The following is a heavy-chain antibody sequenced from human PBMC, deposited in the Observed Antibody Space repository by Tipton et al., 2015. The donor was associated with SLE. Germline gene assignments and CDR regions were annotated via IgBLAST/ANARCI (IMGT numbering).Heavy chain of an antibody. CDR2: VYYSGTT. Sequence: TLSLTCTVSGDSISSYYWSWIRQPPGKGLEWIGFVYYSGTTSYNPSLKSRVTMSVDTSKNQFSLKLSSITAADTAVYYCARQDFDAYYFDFWGQGTLVTVSS. V-gene: IGHV4-59*08. D-gene: IGHD3-3*01. J-gene: IGHJ4*02. CDR3: ARQDFDAYYFDF. CDR1: GDSISSYY.